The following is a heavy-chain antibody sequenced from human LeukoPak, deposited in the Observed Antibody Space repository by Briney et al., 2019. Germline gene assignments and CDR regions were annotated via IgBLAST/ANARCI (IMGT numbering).Heavy chain of an antibody. CDR2: INPNSGGT. CDR3: ARFPRIVVVVAATPGFDY. V-gene: IGHV1-2*02. D-gene: IGHD2-15*01. CDR1: GYTFTGYY. Sequence: VASVKVSCKASGYTFTGYYMHWVRQAPGQGLGWMGWINPNSGGTNYAQKFQGRVTMTRDTSISTAYMELSRLRSDDTAVYYCARFPRIVVVVAATPGFDYWGQGTLVTVSS. J-gene: IGHJ4*02.